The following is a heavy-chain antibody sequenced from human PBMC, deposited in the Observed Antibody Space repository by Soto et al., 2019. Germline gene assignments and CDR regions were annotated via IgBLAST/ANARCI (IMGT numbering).Heavy chain of an antibody. CDR1: GGSISSSSYY. CDR3: ARTRAVWFDP. Sequence: QLQLQESGPGLVKPSETLSPTCTVSGGSISSSSYYWGWIRQPPGKGLEWIGSIYYSGSTYYNPSLKSRVTISVDTSKNQFSLKLSSVTAADTAVYYCARTRAVWFDPWGQGTLVTVSS. CDR2: IYYSGST. D-gene: IGHD6-19*01. V-gene: IGHV4-39*01. J-gene: IGHJ5*02.